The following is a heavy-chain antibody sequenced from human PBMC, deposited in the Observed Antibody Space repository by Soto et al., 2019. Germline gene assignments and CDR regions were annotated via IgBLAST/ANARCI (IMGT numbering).Heavy chain of an antibody. Sequence: WASVKVSCKASGYTFTSYGISWVRQAPGQGLEWMGWISAYNGNTNYAQKLQGRVTMTTDTSTSTAYMELRSLRSDDTAVYYCARLVQVTQANWFDPWGQGTLVTVSS. J-gene: IGHJ5*02. CDR1: GYTFTSYG. CDR2: ISAYNGNT. CDR3: ARLVQVTQANWFDP. D-gene: IGHD2-21*02. V-gene: IGHV1-18*04.